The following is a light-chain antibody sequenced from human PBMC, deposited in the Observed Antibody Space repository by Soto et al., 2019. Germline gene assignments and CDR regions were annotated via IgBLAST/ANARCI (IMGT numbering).Light chain of an antibody. Sequence: QSALTQPASVSGSPGQSITISCTGNSSVVGGYNYVSWYQQHPGKAPKLLIYDVSNRPSGVSNRFSGSKSGNTASLTISGLQAEDEADYYCNSYTSTSTRVFGTGTKVTVL. CDR2: DVS. J-gene: IGLJ1*01. CDR1: SSVVGGYNY. V-gene: IGLV2-14*03. CDR3: NSYTSTSTRV.